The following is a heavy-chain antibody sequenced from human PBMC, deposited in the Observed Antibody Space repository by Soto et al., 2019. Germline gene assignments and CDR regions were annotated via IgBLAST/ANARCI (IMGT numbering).Heavy chain of an antibody. D-gene: IGHD1-26*01. CDR1: GFTFSSYD. CDR2: IGTAGDT. J-gene: IGHJ6*02. V-gene: IGHV3-13*01. CDR3: ARARGSQYYYYGMDV. Sequence: GGSLRLSCAASGFTFSSYDMHWVRQATGKGLEWVSAIGTAGDTYYPGSVKGRFTISRENAKNSLYLQMNSLRAEDTAVYYCARARGSQYYYYGMDVWGQGTTVTVSS.